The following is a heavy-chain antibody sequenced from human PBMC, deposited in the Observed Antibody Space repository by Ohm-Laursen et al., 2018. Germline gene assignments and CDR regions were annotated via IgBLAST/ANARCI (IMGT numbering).Heavy chain of an antibody. CDR1: GDSISSYY. CDR3: ARAEMTTVTPGAFDI. D-gene: IGHD4-17*01. V-gene: IGHV4-4*07. J-gene: IGHJ3*02. CDR2: IYTSGST. Sequence: SETLSLTCSVSGDSISSYYWSWVRQPPGKGLEWIGRIYTSGSTNYNPSLKSRVTMSVDTSKNQFSLKLSSVTAADTAVYYCARAEMTTVTPGAFDIWGQGTMVTVSS.